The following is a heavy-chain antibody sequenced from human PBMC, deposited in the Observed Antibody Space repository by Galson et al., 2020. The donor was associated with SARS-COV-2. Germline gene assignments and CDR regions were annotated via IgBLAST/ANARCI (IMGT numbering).Heavy chain of an antibody. Sequence: ETSETLSLTCTVSGGSISSGGYYWSWIRQHPGKGLEWIGYIYYSGSTYYNPSLKSRVTISVDTSKNQFSLKLSSVTAADTAVYYCARARYSGPRAPYYYYGMDVWGQGTTVTVSS. CDR1: GGSISSGGYY. V-gene: IGHV4-31*03. CDR3: ARARYSGPRAPYYYYGMDV. D-gene: IGHD5-12*01. J-gene: IGHJ6*02. CDR2: IYYSGST.